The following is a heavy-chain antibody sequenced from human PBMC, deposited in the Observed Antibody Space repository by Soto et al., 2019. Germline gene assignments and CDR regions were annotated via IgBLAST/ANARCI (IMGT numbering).Heavy chain of an antibody. Sequence: SETLSLTCTVSGGSISSYYWSWIRQPPGKGLEWIGYIYYSGSTNYNPSLKSRVTVSVDTSKNQFSLKLSSVTAADTAVYYCARDRGWLRVGEYSWFDPWGQGTLVTVSS. CDR3: ARDRGWLRVGEYSWFDP. CDR1: GGSISSYY. D-gene: IGHD3-10*01. V-gene: IGHV4-59*01. CDR2: IYYSGST. J-gene: IGHJ5*02.